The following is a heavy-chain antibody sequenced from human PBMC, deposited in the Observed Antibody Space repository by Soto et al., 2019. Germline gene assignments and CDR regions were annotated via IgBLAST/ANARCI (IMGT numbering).Heavy chain of an antibody. CDR2: IYHSGST. Sequence: PSETLSLTCAVYGGSFSGYYWSWIRQPPGKGLEWIGSIYHSGSTYYNPSLKSRVTISVDTSKNQFSLKLSSVTAADTAVYYCARGRNPNDYWGQGTLVTVSS. CDR3: ARGRNPNDY. CDR1: GGSFSGYY. J-gene: IGHJ4*02. V-gene: IGHV4-34*01.